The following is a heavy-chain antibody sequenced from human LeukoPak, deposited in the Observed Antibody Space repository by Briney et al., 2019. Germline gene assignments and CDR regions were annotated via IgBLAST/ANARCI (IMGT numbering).Heavy chain of an antibody. CDR2: ISGSGGST. J-gene: IGHJ1*01. CDR3: AKEGEGYCSSTSCCAQYFQH. V-gene: IGHV3-23*01. D-gene: IGHD2-2*01. CDR1: GFTFSSYA. Sequence: GGSLRLSCAASGFTFSSYAMSWVRQAPGKGLEWVSAISGSGGSTYYADSVKGRFTISRDNSKNTLYLQMNSLRAEDTAVYYCAKEGEGYCSSTSCCAQYFQHWGQGTLVTVSS.